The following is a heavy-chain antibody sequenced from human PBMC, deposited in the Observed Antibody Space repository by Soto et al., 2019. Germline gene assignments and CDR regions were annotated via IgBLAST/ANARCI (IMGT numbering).Heavy chain of an antibody. Sequence: ASVKVSCKASGGTFSSYATSWVRQAPGQGLEWMGGIIPIFGTANYAQKFQGRVTITADESTSTAYMELSSLRSEDTAVYYCARTTYYYDSSGSGPYYYYYYGMDVWGQGTTVTVSS. D-gene: IGHD3-22*01. CDR3: ARTTYYYDSSGSGPYYYYYYGMDV. CDR2: IIPIFGTA. CDR1: GGTFSSYA. V-gene: IGHV1-69*13. J-gene: IGHJ6*02.